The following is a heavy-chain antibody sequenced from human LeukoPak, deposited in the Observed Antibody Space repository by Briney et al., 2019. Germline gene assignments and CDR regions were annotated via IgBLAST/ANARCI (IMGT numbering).Heavy chain of an antibody. D-gene: IGHD3-22*01. CDR3: ARGRRRLYYDSSGYFNFDY. V-gene: IGHV4-34*01. Sequence: SETLSLTCAVYGGSFSGYYWSWIRQPPGKGLEWIGEINHSGSTNYNPSLKSRVTISADTSKNQFSLKLSSVTAADAAVYYCARGRRRLYYDSSGYFNFDYWGQGTLVTVSS. J-gene: IGHJ4*02. CDR1: GGSFSGYY. CDR2: INHSGST.